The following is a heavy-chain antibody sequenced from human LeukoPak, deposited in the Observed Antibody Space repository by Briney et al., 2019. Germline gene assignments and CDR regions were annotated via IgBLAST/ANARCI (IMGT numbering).Heavy chain of an antibody. Sequence: GGSLRLSCAASGFTFSSYAMNWVRQAPGKGLEWVSTISGSGGSTNYAVSVKGRFTISRDNSKNTLYLQMNSLRAENTAVYYCAKDSGVSIVDLYGMDVWGQGTTVTVSS. V-gene: IGHV3-23*01. CDR1: GFTFSSYA. CDR2: ISGSGGST. CDR3: AKDSGVSIVDLYGMDV. D-gene: IGHD1-26*01. J-gene: IGHJ6*02.